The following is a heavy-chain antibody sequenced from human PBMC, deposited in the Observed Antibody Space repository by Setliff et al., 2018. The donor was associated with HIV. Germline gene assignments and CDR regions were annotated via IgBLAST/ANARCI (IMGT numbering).Heavy chain of an antibody. J-gene: IGHJ4*02. V-gene: IGHV4-59*01. CDR1: SDSIRFYY. CDR3: ARDSGGYNYGFAVGSFDY. CDR2: VYYTGST. Sequence: SETLSLTCTVSSDSIRFYYWTWIRQPPGKGLEWIGNVYYTGSTNYNPSLKSRITISIDTSKSQFSLKLSSVAAADTAVYYCARDSGGYNYGFAVGSFDYWGQGALVTVSS. D-gene: IGHD5-18*01.